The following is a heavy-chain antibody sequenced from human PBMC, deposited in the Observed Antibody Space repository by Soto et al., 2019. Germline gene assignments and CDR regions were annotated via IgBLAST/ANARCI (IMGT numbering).Heavy chain of an antibody. V-gene: IGHV1-2*04. J-gene: IGHJ3*02. Sequence: GASVKVSCKASGYTFTGYYMHWVRQAPGQGLEWMGWINPNSGGTYYAQKFQGWVTMTRDTSISTAYMELSRLRSDDTAVYYCARDAFLDAFDIWGQGTMVTVSS. CDR1: GYTFTGYY. CDR3: ARDAFLDAFDI. D-gene: IGHD3-16*01. CDR2: INPNSGGT.